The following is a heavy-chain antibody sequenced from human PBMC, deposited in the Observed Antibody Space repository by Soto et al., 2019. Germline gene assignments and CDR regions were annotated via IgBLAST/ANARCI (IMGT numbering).Heavy chain of an antibody. V-gene: IGHV3-23*01. D-gene: IGHD6-6*01. CDR3: AKTEYSSSGDQSP. J-gene: IGHJ5*02. CDR1: GFTFSSYA. Sequence: SLRLSCAASGFTFSSYAMSWVRQAPGKGLEWVSDISGSGGSTYYADSVKGRFTISRDNSKNTLYLQMNSLRADDTAVCCCAKTEYSSSGDQSPWGQGTMVAVSS. CDR2: ISGSGGST.